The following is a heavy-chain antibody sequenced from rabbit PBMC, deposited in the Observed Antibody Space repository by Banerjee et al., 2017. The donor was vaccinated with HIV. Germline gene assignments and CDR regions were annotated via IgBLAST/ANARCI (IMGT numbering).Heavy chain of an antibody. V-gene: IGHV1S45*01. J-gene: IGHJ4*01. D-gene: IGHD8-1*01. CDR2: IDTGSGST. CDR1: GFSFSSSYW. Sequence: QEQLEESGGDLVQPEGSLTLTCTASGFSFSSSYWICWVRQAPGKGLEWIGCIDTGSGSTYYASWAKGRFTISKTSSTTVTLQMTSLTAADTATYFCARAWTGSSYYTMYYFNLWGPGTLVTVS. CDR3: ARAWTGSSYYTMYYFNL.